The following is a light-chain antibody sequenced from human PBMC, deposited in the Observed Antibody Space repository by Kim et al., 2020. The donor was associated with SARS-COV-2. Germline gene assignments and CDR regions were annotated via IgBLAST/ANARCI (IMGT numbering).Light chain of an antibody. J-gene: IGKJ1*01. Sequence: SPGERATLSCRASQSVSSSSLAWYQQKPGQAPRLLIYGASSRATGVPDRFSGSGSGTDFTLTITRLEPEDFAVYYCQQYGNSPHTFGQGTKVDIK. V-gene: IGKV3-20*01. CDR1: QSVSSSS. CDR3: QQYGNSPHT. CDR2: GAS.